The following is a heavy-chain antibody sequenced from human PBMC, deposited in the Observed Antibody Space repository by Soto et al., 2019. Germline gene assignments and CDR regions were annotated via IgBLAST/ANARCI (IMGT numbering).Heavy chain of an antibody. Sequence: XGSLRLSCSASGFTFSSYAMSWIRQAPGRGLEWVSYISGSGGSTYYADSVKGRFTISRDNAKNTLYLQMNSLRAEDTAVYYCAKDSPGTTVSVFDYWGQGTLVTVSS. CDR1: GFTFSSYA. V-gene: IGHV3-23*01. CDR2: ISGSGGST. D-gene: IGHD4-4*01. J-gene: IGHJ4*02. CDR3: AKDSPGTTVSVFDY.